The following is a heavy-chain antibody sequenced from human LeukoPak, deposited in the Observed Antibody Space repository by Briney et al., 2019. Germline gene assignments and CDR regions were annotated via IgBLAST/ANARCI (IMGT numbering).Heavy chain of an antibody. CDR3: ARGDSSSWYYLDY. CDR2: VYHSGST. D-gene: IGHD6-13*01. J-gene: IGHJ4*02. V-gene: IGHV4-59*08. Sequence: SETLSLTCTVSGGSISTYYWSWIWQPPGKRLEWIGYVYHSGSTNYNPSLKSRVTISVDTSKNQFSLKLSSVTAADTAVYYCARGDSSSWYYLDYWGQGTLVTVSS. CDR1: GGSISTYY.